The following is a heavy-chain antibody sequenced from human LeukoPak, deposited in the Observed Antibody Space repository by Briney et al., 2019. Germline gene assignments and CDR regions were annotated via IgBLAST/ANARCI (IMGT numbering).Heavy chain of an antibody. D-gene: IGHD5-18*01. CDR2: ISGSGGST. J-gene: IGHJ5*02. CDR3: AKGYSYGYEGWFDP. CDR1: GFTFSSYA. Sequence: PGGSLRLSCAASGFTFSSYAMSWVRQAPGKGLEWVSAISGSGGSTYYADSVKGRFTISRDNSENTLYLQMNSLRAEDTAVYYCAKGYSYGYEGWFDPWGQGTLVTVSS. V-gene: IGHV3-23*01.